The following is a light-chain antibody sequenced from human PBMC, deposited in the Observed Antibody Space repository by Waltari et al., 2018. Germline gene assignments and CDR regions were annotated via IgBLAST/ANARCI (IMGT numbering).Light chain of an antibody. CDR2: KAS. CDR3: QQYQSYWT. V-gene: IGKV1-5*03. Sequence: DIQMTQSPSTLSASLGDRFTITCRASQSINNQLAWYQQKPGKGPKLLMYKASSLESGVPSRFSGSGSGTEFTLTISSLQPDDFATYYCQQYQSYWTFGQGTKVEIK. J-gene: IGKJ1*01. CDR1: QSINNQ.